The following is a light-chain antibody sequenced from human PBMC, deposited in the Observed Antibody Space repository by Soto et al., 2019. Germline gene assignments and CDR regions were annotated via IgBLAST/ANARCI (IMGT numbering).Light chain of an antibody. J-gene: IGKJ2*02. CDR1: QSISSY. Sequence: DIQMTQSPSSLSASVGDRVTITCRASQSISSYLNWYQQKPGKAPKLLIYAASSLQSGVPSRFSGIVSGTDFTLTISSLRPEDFATYYCQQSHSTPRTFGQGTKLEIK. CDR3: QQSHSTPRT. V-gene: IGKV1-39*01. CDR2: AAS.